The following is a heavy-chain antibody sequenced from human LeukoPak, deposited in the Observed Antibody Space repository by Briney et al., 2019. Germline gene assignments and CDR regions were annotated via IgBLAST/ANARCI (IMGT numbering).Heavy chain of an antibody. Sequence: GGSLRLSCAASGFTFSDYYMSWIRQAPGKGLEWVSAFSGSGGSTYYADSVKGRFTISRDNSKNTLYLQMTSLRAEDTAVYYCAKNVWFWYFDLWGRGTLVTVSS. V-gene: IGHV3-23*01. J-gene: IGHJ2*01. CDR1: GFTFSDYY. CDR2: FSGSGGST. D-gene: IGHD3-9*01. CDR3: AKNVWFWYFDL.